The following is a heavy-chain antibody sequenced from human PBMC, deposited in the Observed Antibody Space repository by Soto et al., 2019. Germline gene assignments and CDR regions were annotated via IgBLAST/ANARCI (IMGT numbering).Heavy chain of an antibody. V-gene: IGHV3-30*03. CDR3: ARGKPPYRIAVAGHRTWWFDP. J-gene: IGHJ5*02. Sequence: QVQLVESGGGVVQPGRSLRLSCAASGFTFSSYGMHWVRQAPGKGLEWVAVISYDGSNKYYADSVKGRFTISRDNSKNTLYLQMNSLRAEDTAVYYCARGKPPYRIAVAGHRTWWFDPWGQGTLVTVSS. D-gene: IGHD6-19*01. CDR1: GFTFSSYG. CDR2: ISYDGSNK.